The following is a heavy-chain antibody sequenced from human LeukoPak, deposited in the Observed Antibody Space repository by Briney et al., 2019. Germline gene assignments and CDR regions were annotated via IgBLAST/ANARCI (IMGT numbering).Heavy chain of an antibody. D-gene: IGHD3-22*01. J-gene: IGHJ5*02. CDR2: IYTSGST. V-gene: IGHV4-4*09. CDR1: SGSISSYY. Sequence: SETLSLTCTVPSGSISSYYWSWIRQPPGKGLEWIGYIYTSGSTNYNPSLKSRVTISVDTSKNQFSLKLSSVTAADTAVYYCARLRYFDSSGYYPTWGQGTLVTVSS. CDR3: ARLRYFDSSGYYPT.